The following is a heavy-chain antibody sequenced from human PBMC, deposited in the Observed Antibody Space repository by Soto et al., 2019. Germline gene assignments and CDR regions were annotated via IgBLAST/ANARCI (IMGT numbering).Heavy chain of an antibody. CDR3: ASERPMYP. D-gene: IGHD2-8*01. CDR1: GYSFSDYA. J-gene: IGHJ5*02. Sequence: SGAEVKKPGASVKVSCKTSGYSFSDYAMHWLRQAPGQRPEWMGCITGGRGNTKYSQKFQGRVTITRHTSASTAYMELTGLTSEATAVYFCASERPMYPWGQGTLVTVSS. V-gene: IGHV1-3*01. CDR2: ITGGRGNT.